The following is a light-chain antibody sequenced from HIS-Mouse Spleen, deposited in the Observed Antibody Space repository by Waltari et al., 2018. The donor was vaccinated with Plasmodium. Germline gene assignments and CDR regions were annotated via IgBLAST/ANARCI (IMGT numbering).Light chain of an antibody. CDR1: SRDVASYNL. J-gene: IGLJ2*01. CDR2: EGS. V-gene: IGLV2-23*03. Sequence: QSALTQPASVSGSPGQSIPISCSGSSRDVASYNLVSWYQQHPGKAPKLMIYEGSKRPSGVSNRFSGSKSGNTASLTISGLQAEDEADYYCCSYAGSSTFVVFGGGTKLTVL. CDR3: CSYAGSSTFVV.